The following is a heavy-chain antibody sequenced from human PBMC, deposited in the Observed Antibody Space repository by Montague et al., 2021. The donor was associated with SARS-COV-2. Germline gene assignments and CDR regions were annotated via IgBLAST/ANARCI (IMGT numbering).Heavy chain of an antibody. V-gene: IGHV3-30*04. D-gene: IGHD3-9*01. CDR1: GFTFSSYA. CDR2: ISFDRRSQ. CDR3: ARDGKYYDTLIGYFSPRNYYYFYGMDV. Sequence: SLRLSCAASGFTFSSYAIHWVRQAPGKGLEWVALISFDRRSQYYXXSLKGRFTISRDNSKSTLYLQMNSLRAADTAVYYCARDGKYYDTLIGYFSPRNYYYFYGMDVWGQGTTVTVSS. J-gene: IGHJ6*02.